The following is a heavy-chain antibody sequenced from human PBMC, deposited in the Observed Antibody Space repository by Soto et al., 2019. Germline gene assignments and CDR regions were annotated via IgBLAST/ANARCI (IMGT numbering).Heavy chain of an antibody. CDR2: IYYSGST. V-gene: IGHV4-59*01. CDR3: AREGGSYSGFDP. J-gene: IGHJ5*02. CDR1: GDSITSYY. D-gene: IGHD1-26*01. Sequence: TSETLSLTCTVSGDSITSYYWSWIRQPPGKGLEWIGYIYYSGSTNYNPSLKSRVTISIDTSKNQFSLKMRSVTAADTAVYYCAREGGSYSGFDPWGQGTLVTVSS.